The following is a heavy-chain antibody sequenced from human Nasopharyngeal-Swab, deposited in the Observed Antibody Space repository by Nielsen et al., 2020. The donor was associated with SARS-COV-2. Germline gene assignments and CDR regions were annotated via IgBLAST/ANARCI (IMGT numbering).Heavy chain of an antibody. Sequence: VRQMPGKGLEWVGRIDPSDSYTNYSPSFQGHVTISADMSISTAYLQWSSLKASDTAMYYCARSKTYSSSWDDYWGQGTLVTVSS. D-gene: IGHD6-6*01. CDR3: ARSKTYSSSWDDY. V-gene: IGHV5-10-1*01. CDR2: IDPSDSYT. J-gene: IGHJ4*02.